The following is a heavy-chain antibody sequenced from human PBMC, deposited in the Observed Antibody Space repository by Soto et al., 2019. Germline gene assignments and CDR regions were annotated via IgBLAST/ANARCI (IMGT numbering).Heavy chain of an antibody. J-gene: IGHJ3*02. V-gene: IGHV1-8*01. Sequence: ASVKDSCKASGYTFTKYDINWVRQATGQGIEWMGWMNPNSGNTGYAQKFQGRVTMTRNTSISTAYMELSSLRSEDTAVYYCARQNTAMVDHDAFDIWGQGTMVTVSS. D-gene: IGHD5-18*01. CDR2: MNPNSGNT. CDR1: GYTFTKYD. CDR3: ARQNTAMVDHDAFDI.